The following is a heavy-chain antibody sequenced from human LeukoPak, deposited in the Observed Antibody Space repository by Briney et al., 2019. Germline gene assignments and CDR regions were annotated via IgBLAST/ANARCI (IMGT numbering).Heavy chain of an antibody. J-gene: IGHJ4*02. CDR1: GFTFSNAW. D-gene: IGHD3-10*01. CDR2: IKSKTDGGIT. V-gene: IGHV3-15*01. Sequence: GGSLRLSCAASGFTFSNAWMSWVRQAPGKGLEWVGRIKSKTDGGITDYAAPVKRIFTISKDHSLHTLYLQMNSLKTQDTAVYSSTTDALSGSPFDYWGQGTLVPVSS. CDR3: TTDALSGSPFDY.